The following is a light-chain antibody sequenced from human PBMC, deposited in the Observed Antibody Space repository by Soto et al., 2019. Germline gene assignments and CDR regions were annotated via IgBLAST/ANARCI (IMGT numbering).Light chain of an antibody. V-gene: IGLV1-40*01. CDR1: SSNIGAGYD. Sequence: QSVLTQPPSVSGAPGQRVTISCTGSSSNIGAGYDVHWYQQLPGTAPKLLIYGNSNRPSGVPDRFSGSKSGTSASLAITGVQAEDEADYYCQSYDSSLSGSGVFGTGTKVT. CDR2: GNS. CDR3: QSYDSSLSGSGV. J-gene: IGLJ1*01.